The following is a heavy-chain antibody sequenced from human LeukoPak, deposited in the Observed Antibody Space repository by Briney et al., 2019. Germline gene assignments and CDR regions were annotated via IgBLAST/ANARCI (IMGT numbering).Heavy chain of an antibody. Sequence: ASVKVSCKTSGYIFTTYAIHWVRQAPGRGLGWMGLINADDGNTRYSQRFQGRVTITRDTSANTAYMELSSLRFEDTAVYYCARGIVVKPSANWFDPWGQGTPVTVSS. V-gene: IGHV1-3*01. CDR3: ARGIVVKPSANWFDP. CDR1: GYIFTTYA. D-gene: IGHD2-2*01. CDR2: INADDGNT. J-gene: IGHJ5*02.